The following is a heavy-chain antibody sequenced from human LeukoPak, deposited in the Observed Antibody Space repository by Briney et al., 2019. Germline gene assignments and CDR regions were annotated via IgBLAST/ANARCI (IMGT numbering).Heavy chain of an antibody. CDR3: ARDHPYCSGGSCYSGYYYDSSGPIDY. D-gene: IGHD2-15*01. CDR2: ISSSGSTI. V-gene: IGHV3-11*04. Sequence: GGSLRLSCAASGFTFSDYYMSWIRQAPGKGLEWVSYISSSGSTICYADSVKGRFTISRDNAKNSLYLQMNSLRAEDTAVYYCARDHPYCSGGSCYSGYYYDSSGPIDYWGQGTLVTVSS. CDR1: GFTFSDYY. J-gene: IGHJ4*02.